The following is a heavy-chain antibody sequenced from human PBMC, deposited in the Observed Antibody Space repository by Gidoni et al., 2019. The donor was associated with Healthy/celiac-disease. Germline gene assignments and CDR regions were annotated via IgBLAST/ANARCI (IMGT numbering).Heavy chain of an antibody. J-gene: IGHJ3*02. D-gene: IGHD3-22*01. CDR2: ISSNGGST. CDR3: VKGEQYYYDSSGYYYTVPSAFDI. V-gene: IGHV3-64D*06. Sequence: EVQLVASGGGLVQPGGSLRLSCSASGFTSSSYAMHWVRQAPGKGLEYVSAISSNGGSTYYADSVKGRFTISRDNSKNTLYLQMSSLRAEDTAVYYCVKGEQYYYDSSGYYYTVPSAFDIWGQGTMVTVSS. CDR1: GFTSSSYA.